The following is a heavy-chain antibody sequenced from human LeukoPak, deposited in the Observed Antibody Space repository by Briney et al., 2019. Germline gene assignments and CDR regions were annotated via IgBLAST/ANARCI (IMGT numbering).Heavy chain of an antibody. Sequence: SQTLSLTCVSGGSISSGSYYWTWIRQPAGKGLERIGRINTSGNTNYNPSLKSRVTISVDTSKNQFSLKLTSVTAADTAVYYCAREPRGNCSSTSCPFYYYMDVWGKGTTVTVSS. CDR3: AREPRGNCSSTSCPFYYYMDV. CDR1: GGSISSGSYY. D-gene: IGHD2-2*01. J-gene: IGHJ6*03. V-gene: IGHV4-61*02. CDR2: INTSGNT.